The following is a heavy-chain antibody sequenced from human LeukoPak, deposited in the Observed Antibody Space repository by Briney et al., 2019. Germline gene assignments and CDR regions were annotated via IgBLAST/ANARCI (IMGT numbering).Heavy chain of an antibody. CDR2: IIPIFGTA. Sequence: SVKVSCKASGGTFSSYAISWVRRAPGQGLEWMGGIIPIFGTANYAQKFQGRVTITADESTSTAYMELSSLRSEDTAVYYCAREKGEHRWELLRPWFDPWGQGTLVTVSS. J-gene: IGHJ5*02. CDR1: GGTFSSYA. D-gene: IGHD1-26*01. CDR3: AREKGEHRWELLRPWFDP. V-gene: IGHV1-69*13.